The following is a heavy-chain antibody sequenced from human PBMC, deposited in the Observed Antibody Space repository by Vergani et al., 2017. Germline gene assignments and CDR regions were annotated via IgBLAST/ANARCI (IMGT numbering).Heavy chain of an antibody. D-gene: IGHD4-11*01. CDR2: FDPEDGET. CDR3: ARDSLNDYRNMDV. Sequence: QVQLVQSGAEVKKPGASVKVSCKVSGYTLTELSMHWVRQAPGKGLEWMGGFDPEDGETIYAQKFQGRVTITADESTSTAYMELSSLRSEDTAVYYCARDSLNDYRNMDVWGKGTTVTVSS. CDR1: GYTLTELS. J-gene: IGHJ6*03. V-gene: IGHV1-24*01.